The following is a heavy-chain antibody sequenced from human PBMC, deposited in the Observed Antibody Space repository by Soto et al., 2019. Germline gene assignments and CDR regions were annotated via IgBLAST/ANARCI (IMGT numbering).Heavy chain of an antibody. CDR3: AKTKEGGFDP. Sequence: PSETLSLTCTVSGGSISSGGYYWSWIRQHPGKGLEWIGYIYYSGSTYYNPSLKSRVIISVDTSKNQFFLKLTSVTATDTAVYYCAKTKEGGFDPWGQGILVTVSS. J-gene: IGHJ5*02. CDR2: IYYSGST. D-gene: IGHD3-16*01. V-gene: IGHV4-31*03. CDR1: GGSISSGGYY.